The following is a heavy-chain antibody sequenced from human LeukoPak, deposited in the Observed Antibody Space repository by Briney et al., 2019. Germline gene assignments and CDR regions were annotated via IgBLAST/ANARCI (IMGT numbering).Heavy chain of an antibody. V-gene: IGHV3-23*01. J-gene: IGHJ4*02. D-gene: IGHD4-17*01. CDR1: GFTFRSHA. CDR3: ARAGGSTVSHSDY. Sequence: PGGSLRLSCVGSGFTFRSHAMSWVRQAPEKGLEFVSGIYENGGTTYYADSVKGRFSISKDSAKNSLYLQMNSLRAEDTAVYYCARAGGSTVSHSDYWGQGTLVTVSS. CDR2: IYENGGTT.